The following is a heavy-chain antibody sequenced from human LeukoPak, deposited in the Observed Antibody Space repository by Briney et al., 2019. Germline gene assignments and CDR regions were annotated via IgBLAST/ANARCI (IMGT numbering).Heavy chain of an antibody. V-gene: IGHV3-11*04. J-gene: IGHJ5*02. CDR1: GFTFSDYY. D-gene: IGHD6-6*01. Sequence: GGSLRLSCAASGFTFSDYYMSWIRQAPGKGLEWVSYISSSGSTIYYADSVRGRFTISRDSTKNSLFLQMSSLRAEDTAIYYCARDVGTSSNWYDPWGQGTLVTVSS. CDR3: ARDVGTSSNWYDP. CDR2: ISSSGSTI.